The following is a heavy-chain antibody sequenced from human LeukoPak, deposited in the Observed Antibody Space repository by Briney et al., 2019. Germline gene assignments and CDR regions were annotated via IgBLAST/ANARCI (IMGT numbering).Heavy chain of an antibody. V-gene: IGHV3-53*01. CDR2: IYSGGST. CDR3: ARDLGGIYSGSYYS. D-gene: IGHD1-26*01. J-gene: IGHJ4*02. Sequence: PGGSLRLSCAASGFTVSSSYMNWVRQAPGKGLEWVSLIYSGGSTYYADSVKGQFTISRDNSKNTLYLQMNSLRAEDTAVYYCARDLGGIYSGSYYSWGQGTLVTVSS. CDR1: GFTVSSSY.